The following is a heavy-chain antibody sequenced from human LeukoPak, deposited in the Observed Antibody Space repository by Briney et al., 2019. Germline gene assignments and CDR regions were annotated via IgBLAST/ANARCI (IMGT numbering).Heavy chain of an antibody. D-gene: IGHD3-22*01. V-gene: IGHV4-38-2*01. J-gene: IGHJ4*02. Sequence: PSETLSLTCAVSGYSISSDNYWVWIRQPPGQGLEWTGGIYHSGSTYYNPSLKSRVTMSVDTSKNQFSLKLSSVTAADTAVYYCARAPRDSSSSNYMRRFDYWGEGTLVTVSS. CDR2: IYHSGST. CDR1: GYSISSDNY. CDR3: ARAPRDSSSSNYMRRFDY.